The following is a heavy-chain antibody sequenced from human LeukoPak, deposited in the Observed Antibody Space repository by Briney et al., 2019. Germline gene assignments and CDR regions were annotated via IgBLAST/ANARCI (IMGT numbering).Heavy chain of an antibody. CDR1: GFTFSNAW. Sequence: GGSLRLSCAASGFTFSNAWMSWVRQAPGKGLEWVSAISGSGGSTYYADSVKGRFTISRDNSKNTLYLQMNSLRAEDTAVYYCAKDVLRFLEWLDYFDYWGQGTLVTVSS. D-gene: IGHD3-3*01. CDR3: AKDVLRFLEWLDYFDY. V-gene: IGHV3-23*01. CDR2: ISGSGGST. J-gene: IGHJ4*02.